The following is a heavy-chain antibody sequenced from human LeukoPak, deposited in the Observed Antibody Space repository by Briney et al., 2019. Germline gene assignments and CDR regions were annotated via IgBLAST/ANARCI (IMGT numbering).Heavy chain of an antibody. J-gene: IGHJ5*02. D-gene: IGHD5-12*01. Sequence: SETLSLTCAVYGGSFSGYYWSWIRQLPGKGLEWIGEINHSGSTNYNPSLKSRVTISVDTSKNQFSLKLSSVTAADTAVYYCARFSRLRLSFEACSSWFDPRGQGTLVTVSP. CDR1: GGSFSGYY. CDR3: ARFSRLRLSFEACSSWFDP. V-gene: IGHV4-34*01. CDR2: INHSGST.